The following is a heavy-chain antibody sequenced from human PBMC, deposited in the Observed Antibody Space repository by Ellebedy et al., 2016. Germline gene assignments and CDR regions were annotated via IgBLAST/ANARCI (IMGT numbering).Heavy chain of an antibody. CDR1: GYSFTSYW. V-gene: IGHV5-51*01. D-gene: IGHD2-21*02. Sequence: GESLKISCKGLGYSFTSYWIGWVRQVPGKGLEWMGIIYPGDSDTRYSPSFQGQVTISADKSISTAYLQWSSLKASDTAMYYCARVTLAYCGGGCDVDNTLPDYWGQGTLVTVSS. CDR2: IYPGDSDT. CDR3: ARVTLAYCGGGCDVDNTLPDY. J-gene: IGHJ4*02.